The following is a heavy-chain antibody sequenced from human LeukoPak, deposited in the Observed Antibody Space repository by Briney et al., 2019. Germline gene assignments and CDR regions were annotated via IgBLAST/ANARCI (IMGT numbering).Heavy chain of an antibody. Sequence: GASVKVSCKASGYTFPSYFMHWVRQAPGQGLEWMGIINPTGGSTTYAQKFQGRVTMTRGTSTSTVYMELSSLRSDDTAVYYCARTAARRFDYWGQGTLVTVSS. V-gene: IGHV1-46*01. J-gene: IGHJ4*02. CDR1: GYTFPSYF. D-gene: IGHD6-6*01. CDR2: INPTGGST. CDR3: ARTAARRFDY.